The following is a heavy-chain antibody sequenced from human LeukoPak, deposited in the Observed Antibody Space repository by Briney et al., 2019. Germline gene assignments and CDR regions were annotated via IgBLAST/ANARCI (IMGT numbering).Heavy chain of an antibody. J-gene: IGHJ4*02. CDR1: GFTFSTYA. Sequence: GGSLRLSCAASGFTFSTYAIHWVRQAPGKGLKWVAVISYDGTNKYYVDSVKGRFTISRDNSKNTLYLQMNSLRAEDTAVYYCARDHPARYTSGDYYALDYWGQGTLVTVSS. CDR3: ARDHPARYTSGDYYALDY. D-gene: IGHD3-22*01. CDR2: ISYDGTNK. V-gene: IGHV3-30*03.